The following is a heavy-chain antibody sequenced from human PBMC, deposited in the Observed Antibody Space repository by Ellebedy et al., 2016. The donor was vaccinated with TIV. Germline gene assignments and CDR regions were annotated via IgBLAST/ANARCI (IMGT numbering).Heavy chain of an antibody. CDR2: IDPSDSYT. Sequence: GGSLRLSCKGSGYSFTSYWIGWVRQMPGKGLEWMGRIDPSDSYTNYSPSFQGHVTISADKSISTAYLQWSSLKASDTAMYYCARQSQDYYDSSGYYQGYWYFDLWGRGTLVTVSS. J-gene: IGHJ2*01. V-gene: IGHV5-10-1*01. D-gene: IGHD3-22*01. CDR3: ARQSQDYYDSSGYYQGYWYFDL. CDR1: GYSFTSYW.